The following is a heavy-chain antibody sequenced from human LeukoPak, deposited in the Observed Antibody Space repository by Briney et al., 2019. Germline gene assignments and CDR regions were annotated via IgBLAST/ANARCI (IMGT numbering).Heavy chain of an antibody. CDR1: GFTFSSYT. V-gene: IGHV3-23*01. CDR2: IGGSGGST. Sequence: GGSLRLSCAASGFTFSSYTMSWVRQAPGKGLEWVSAIGGSGGSTYYADSVKGRFTISRDNSKNTLYLQMNSLRAEDTAVYYCAKDQRPSYYYDSSGYPLWGQGTLVTISS. D-gene: IGHD3-22*01. J-gene: IGHJ4*02. CDR3: AKDQRPSYYYDSSGYPL.